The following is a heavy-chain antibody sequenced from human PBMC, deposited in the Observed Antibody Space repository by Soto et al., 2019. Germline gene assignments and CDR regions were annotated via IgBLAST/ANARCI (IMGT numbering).Heavy chain of an antibody. CDR3: ARHLPACLWTGYYYGMDV. J-gene: IGHJ6*02. CDR2: ISYDGSNK. D-gene: IGHD6-13*01. Sequence: PGGSLRLSCAASGFTFSSYGMHWVRQAPGKGLEWVAVISYDGSNKYYADSVKGRFTISRDNSKNTLYLQMNSLRAEDTAVYYCARHLPACLWTGYYYGMDVWGQGTTVTVSS. V-gene: IGHV3-30*03. CDR1: GFTFSSYG.